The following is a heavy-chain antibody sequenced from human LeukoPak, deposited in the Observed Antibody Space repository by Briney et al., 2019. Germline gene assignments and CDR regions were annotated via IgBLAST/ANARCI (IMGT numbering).Heavy chain of an antibody. CDR2: INPSGGST. CDR3: ARGQGGAAADTFDY. V-gene: IGHV1-46*01. CDR1: GYTFTSYC. Sequence: ASVKVSCKASGYTFTSYCIHWVRQAPGQGLGWMGIINPSGGSTSYAQKFQGRVTMTRDTSTSTFYMELSSLRSEDTAVYYCARGQGGAAADTFDYWGQGPLVTVSS. J-gene: IGHJ4*02. D-gene: IGHD6-13*01.